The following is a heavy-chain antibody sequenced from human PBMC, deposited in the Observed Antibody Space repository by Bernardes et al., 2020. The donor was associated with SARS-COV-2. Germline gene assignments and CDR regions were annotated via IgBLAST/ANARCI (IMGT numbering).Heavy chain of an antibody. Sequence: ASVKVSCKASGYTFSNYGIHWVRQATGQGLEWMRWVNTDSGDTGYAQKFQGRVTMTRSTSISTAYMELSRLRSEDTAVYFCARGPAHDYWGQGTLVTVSP. CDR3: ARGPAHDY. D-gene: IGHD2-2*01. J-gene: IGHJ4*02. V-gene: IGHV1-8*01. CDR1: GYTFSNYG. CDR2: VNTDSGDT.